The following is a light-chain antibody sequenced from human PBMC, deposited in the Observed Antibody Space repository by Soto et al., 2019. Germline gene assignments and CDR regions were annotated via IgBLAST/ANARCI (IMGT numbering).Light chain of an antibody. Sequence: EIVLAQSPGTLSLSPGERATLSCRASQSVSSSYLAWYQQKPGQAPRLLIYGASSRATGIPDRFSGSGSGTDFTLTIGRLEPEDFAVYYCQQFGVSPTFGGGTKVDIK. CDR3: QQFGVSPT. CDR1: QSVSSSY. J-gene: IGKJ4*01. CDR2: GAS. V-gene: IGKV3-20*01.